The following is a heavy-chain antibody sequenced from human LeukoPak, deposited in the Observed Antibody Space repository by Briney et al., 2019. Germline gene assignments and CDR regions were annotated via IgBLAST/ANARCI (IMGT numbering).Heavy chain of an antibody. V-gene: IGHV3-74*01. J-gene: IGHJ6*03. D-gene: IGHD3-22*01. CDR3: ARVTTAYYYYYYMDV. CDR1: GFTFSSYW. Sequence: GGSLRLSCAASGFTFSSYWMHWVRQAPGKGLVWVSRINSDGSSTSYADSVKGRFTISRDNAKNTLYLQMNSLRAEDTAVYYCARVTTAYYYYYYMDVWGKGTTVTISS. CDR2: INSDGSST.